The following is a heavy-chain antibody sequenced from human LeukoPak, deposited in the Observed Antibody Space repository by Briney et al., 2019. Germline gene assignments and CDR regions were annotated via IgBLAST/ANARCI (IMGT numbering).Heavy chain of an antibody. CDR3: ARVGTYGSGSYLSWLDY. Sequence: SETLSLTCTVSGGSISSYYWSWIRRPQGKGLEWTEYIYYSGSTNYNPSLKSRVTISVDTSKNQFSLKLSSVTAADTAVYYCARVGTYGSGSYLSWLDYWGQGTLVTVSS. D-gene: IGHD3-10*01. CDR1: GGSISSYY. CDR2: IYYSGST. J-gene: IGHJ4*02. V-gene: IGHV4-59*01.